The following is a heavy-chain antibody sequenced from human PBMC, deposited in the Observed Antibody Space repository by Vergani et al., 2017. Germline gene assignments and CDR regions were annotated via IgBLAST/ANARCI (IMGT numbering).Heavy chain of an antibody. CDR3: ARAQSHGTSCYWCAFDV. Sequence: QLAESGGSLVEPGGSLRVSCAASGFTFSSYGMNWVRQSPGKGLEWVASISSISGYIHYADSLRGRFIISRDNAENSLYLQMNSLTVDDTAVYYCARAQSHGTSCYWCAFDVWGQGTVVTVSS. V-gene: IGHV3-21*01. D-gene: IGHD3-22*01. CDR2: ISSISGYI. CDR1: GFTFSSYG. J-gene: IGHJ3*01.